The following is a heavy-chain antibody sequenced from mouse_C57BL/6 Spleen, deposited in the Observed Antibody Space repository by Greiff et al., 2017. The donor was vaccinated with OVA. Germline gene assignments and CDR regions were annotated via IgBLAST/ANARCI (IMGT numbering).Heavy chain of an antibody. CDR1: GYTFTSYT. V-gene: IGHV1-4*01. CDR3: ARSGNRGYYAMDY. Sequence: VKLQESGAELARPGASVKMSCKASGYTFTSYTMHWVKQRPGQGLEWIGYINPSSGYTKYNQKFKDKATLTADKSSSTAYMQLSSLTSEDSAVYYCARSGNRGYYAMDYWGQGTSVTVSS. D-gene: IGHD2-1*01. CDR2: INPSSGYT. J-gene: IGHJ4*01.